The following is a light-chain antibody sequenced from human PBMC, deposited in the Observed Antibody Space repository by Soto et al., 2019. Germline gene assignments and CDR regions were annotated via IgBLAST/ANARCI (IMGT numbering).Light chain of an antibody. CDR2: GAS. J-gene: IGKJ1*01. CDR1: QSVRSNY. CDR3: HQYGGSST. Sequence: EIVLTQSPGTLSLSPGERATLSCRASQSVRSNYLAWYQQKPGQAPRLLIYGASNRATGIPDRFSGSGSGTDFPLTISRLEPEDFAVYYCHQYGGSSTFGQGTKVEIK. V-gene: IGKV3-20*01.